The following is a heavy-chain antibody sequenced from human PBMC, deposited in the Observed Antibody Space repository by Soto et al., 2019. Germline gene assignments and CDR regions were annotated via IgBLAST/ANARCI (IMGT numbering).Heavy chain of an antibody. CDR3: AAPRTDGYKVPDPSTYYYYGLDV. J-gene: IGHJ6*02. V-gene: IGHV1-69*06. CDR1: GGSFSTYA. D-gene: IGHD5-12*01. Sequence: SVKVSCKASGGSFSTYAISWVRQAPGQGLEWMGGIIPIFGTPHYAQKFQGRVTITADRSTSTAYLELNSLTSEDTAMYYCAAPRTDGYKVPDPSTYYYYGLDVWGQGTPVTVSS. CDR2: IIPIFGTP.